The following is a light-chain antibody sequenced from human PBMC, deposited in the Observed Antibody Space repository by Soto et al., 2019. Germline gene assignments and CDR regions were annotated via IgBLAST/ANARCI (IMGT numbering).Light chain of an antibody. J-gene: IGKJ1*01. V-gene: IGKV3-20*01. CDR3: QQYGSSTWT. CDR2: DAS. Sequence: EIVLTQSPATLSLSPGERATLSCRASQSVSNYLAWYQQKPGQAPRLLIYDASNRATGIPDRFSGSGSGTDFTLTISRLEPEDFAVYYCQQYGSSTWTFGQGTKVDIK. CDR1: QSVSNY.